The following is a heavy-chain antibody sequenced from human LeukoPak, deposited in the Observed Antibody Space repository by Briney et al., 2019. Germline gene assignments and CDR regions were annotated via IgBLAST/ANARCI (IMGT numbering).Heavy chain of an antibody. CDR1: GFTFSSYG. J-gene: IGHJ4*02. Sequence: GGSLRLSCAASGFTFSSYGMHWVRQAPGKGREWVAFIRYEGSNKYYADSVKVVFTISRENSKNTLYLQMNSLRAEDTAVYYCAKDAVTTPMYYFDYWGQGTLVTVSS. V-gene: IGHV3-30*02. CDR2: IRYEGSNK. D-gene: IGHD4-11*01. CDR3: AKDAVTTPMYYFDY.